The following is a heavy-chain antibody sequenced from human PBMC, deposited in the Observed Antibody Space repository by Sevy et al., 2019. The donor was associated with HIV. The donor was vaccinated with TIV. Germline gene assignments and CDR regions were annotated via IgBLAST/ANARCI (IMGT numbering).Heavy chain of an antibody. CDR2: IYSGGST. D-gene: IGHD3-22*01. CDR3: ARDRREYYYDSSGYYHQYNWFDP. Sequence: GGSLRLSCAASGFTVSSNYMSWVRQAPGKGLEWVSVIYSGGSTYYADSVKGRFTISRDNSKNTLYLQMNSLRAEDTAVYDCARDRREYYYDSSGYYHQYNWFDPWGQGTLVTVSS. CDR1: GFTVSSNY. V-gene: IGHV3-53*01. J-gene: IGHJ5*02.